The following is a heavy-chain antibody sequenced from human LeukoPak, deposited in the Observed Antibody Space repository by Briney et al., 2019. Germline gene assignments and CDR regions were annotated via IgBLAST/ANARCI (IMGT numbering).Heavy chain of an antibody. CDR2: IYWDDDK. V-gene: IGHV2-5*02. D-gene: IGHD2-15*01. J-gene: IGHJ4*02. CDR3: AHTRAPRVVVF. Sequence: SGPTLVNPTQTLTLTCTFSGFSLSTSGVGVGWIRQPPGKALEWLALIYWDDDKRYSPSLESRLTITKDTSKNQVVLTMTNMDPMDTATYYCAHTRAPRVVVFWGQGTLVTVSS. CDR1: GFSLSTSGVG.